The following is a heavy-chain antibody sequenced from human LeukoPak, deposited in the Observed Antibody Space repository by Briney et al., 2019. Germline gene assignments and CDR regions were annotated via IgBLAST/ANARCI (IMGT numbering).Heavy chain of an antibody. CDR2: VYYRGNT. CDR1: DDSISPYY. Sequence: SETLSLTCTVSDDSISPYYWSWIRQPPGKGLEWIGFVYYRGNTNYNPSLKSRVTISVGTSKNQFSLKLNSVTAADTAVYYCTRDGVSWILDYWGQGTLVTVSS. D-gene: IGHD3-16*01. J-gene: IGHJ4*02. V-gene: IGHV4-59*01. CDR3: TRDGVSWILDY.